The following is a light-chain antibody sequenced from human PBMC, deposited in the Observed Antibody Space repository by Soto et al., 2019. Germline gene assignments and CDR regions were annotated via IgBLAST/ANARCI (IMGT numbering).Light chain of an antibody. CDR1: QSISSY. CDR2: DAS. J-gene: IGKJ4*01. V-gene: IGKV3-11*01. CDR3: QHRTNWPLT. Sequence: EIVLTQSPATLSLSPGERATLSCRASQSISSYLAWYQQKPGQAPRLLIYDASNRATGIPARFSGSGSGTAFTLTISSLEPEDFAVYYCQHRTNWPLTFGGGTKVDIK.